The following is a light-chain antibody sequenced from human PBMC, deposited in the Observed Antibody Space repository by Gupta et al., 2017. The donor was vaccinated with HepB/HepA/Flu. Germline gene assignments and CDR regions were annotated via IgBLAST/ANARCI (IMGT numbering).Light chain of an antibody. V-gene: IGKV3-20*01. CDR3: QQDNTSPRT. CDR2: GAS. J-gene: IGKJ1*01. Sequence: ENVLTQFPGTLSLSQGERASLSCRASHSLSSNYLAWYQHKPGQAPRLLIYGASSRAPGIPERFSGSGSATDFSLTISSLEPEDSAVYFCQQDNTSPRTFGQGTKVEIK. CDR1: HSLSSNY.